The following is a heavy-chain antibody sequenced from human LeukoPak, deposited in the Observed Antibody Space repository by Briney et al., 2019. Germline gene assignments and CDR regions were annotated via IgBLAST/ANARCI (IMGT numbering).Heavy chain of an antibody. J-gene: IGHJ4*02. V-gene: IGHV3-23*01. CDR1: GFAFSSFA. D-gene: IGHD4-11*01. CDR2: VSDSGVNT. CDR3: SKGRGSTLTNIDF. Sequence: GGSLRLSCAASGFAFSSFAMTWVRQAPGMGLEWVSSVSDSGVNTYYAGSVRGRFTFSRDNLKNMLYLQMNSLTVEDTAFYYCSKGRGSTLTNIDFWGQGALVTVSS.